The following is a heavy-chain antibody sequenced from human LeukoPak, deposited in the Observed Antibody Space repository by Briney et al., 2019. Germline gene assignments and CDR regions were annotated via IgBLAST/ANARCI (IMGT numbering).Heavy chain of an antibody. J-gene: IGHJ5*02. CDR2: INHSGST. V-gene: IGHV4-34*01. D-gene: IGHD2-2*01. CDR3: ARQPPRARSTSRRLLNNWFDP. CDR1: GGSFSGYY. Sequence: PSETLSLPCGVCGGSFSGYYWSWLRQPPGKGLAWIGEINHSGSTNYKLSLKSRVTISVDTSNNQCSLKRSSVTAADTAVYYSARQPPRARSTSRRLLNNWFDPWGQGTLVTVSS.